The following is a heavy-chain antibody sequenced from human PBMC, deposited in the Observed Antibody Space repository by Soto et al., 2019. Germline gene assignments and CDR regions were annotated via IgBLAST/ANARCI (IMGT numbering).Heavy chain of an antibody. J-gene: IGHJ4*02. CDR1: GGSISSSSYF. CDR2: IYYSGST. D-gene: IGHD6-19*01. V-gene: IGHV4-61*05. Sequence: SETLSLTCTVSGGSISSSSYFWGWIRQPPGKGLEWIGYIYYSGSTNYNPSLKSRVTISVDTSKNQFSLKLSSVTAADTAVYYCARSGYSSGWFFDYWGQGTLVTVSS. CDR3: ARSGYSSGWFFDY.